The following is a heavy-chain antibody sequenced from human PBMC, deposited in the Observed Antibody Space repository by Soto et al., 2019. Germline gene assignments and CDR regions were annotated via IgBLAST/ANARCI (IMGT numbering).Heavy chain of an antibody. D-gene: IGHD6-13*01. CDR1: GGSCSGYY. CDR3: ARHSSSWPIFDY. CDR2: IYYSGSS. Sequence: PSETLSLTCAVYGGSCSGYYWSWIRQSPGKGLEWIGYIYYSGSSNYNPSLKSRVSISVDTSKNQFSLKLSSVTAADTAVYYCARHSSSWPIFDYWGQGTLVTVSS. J-gene: IGHJ4*02. V-gene: IGHV4-59*08.